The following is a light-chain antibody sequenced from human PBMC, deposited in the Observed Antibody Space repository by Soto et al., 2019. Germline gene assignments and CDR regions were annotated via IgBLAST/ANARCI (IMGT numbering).Light chain of an antibody. CDR1: QDIINH. V-gene: IGKV1-27*01. CDR2: GAS. Sequence: DIQMTQSPSSLSASVGDTVTITCRASQDIINHLAWYQQRPGKVPNLLIYGASTLHSGVPSRFRGSGSGTHFTLTISSLQPEDVVTYYCQNYHLALGTFGQGTRLEIK. J-gene: IGKJ5*01. CDR3: QNYHLALGT.